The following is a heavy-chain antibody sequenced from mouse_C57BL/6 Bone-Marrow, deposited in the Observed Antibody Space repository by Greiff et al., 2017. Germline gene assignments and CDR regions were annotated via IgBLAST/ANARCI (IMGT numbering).Heavy chain of an antibody. CDR2: ISDGGSYT. CDR1: GFTFSSYA. J-gene: IGHJ4*01. V-gene: IGHV5-4*01. Sequence: EVHLVESGGGLVKPGGSLKLSCAASGFTFSSYAMSWVRQNPEKRLEWVATISDGGSYTYYPDNVKDRFTISRDNAKNNLYLQMSHLKSEDTAMYYCARDQNAMDYWGQGTSVTVSS. CDR3: ARDQNAMDY.